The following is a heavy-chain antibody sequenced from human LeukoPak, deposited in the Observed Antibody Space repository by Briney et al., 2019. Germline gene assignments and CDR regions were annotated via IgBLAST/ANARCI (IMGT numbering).Heavy chain of an antibody. V-gene: IGHV3-23*01. D-gene: IGHD3-22*01. Sequence: GGSLRLSCAASKFIFSEYAMDWVRQAPGKGLGGVAAIGASGSSTYYAASVEGRFTISRDNSKETLYLQMDSLRADDTAVYFCAKSPYYDSSGDAFEIWGQGTLVTVSS. J-gene: IGHJ3*02. CDR2: IGASGSST. CDR1: KFIFSEYA. CDR3: AKSPYYDSSGDAFEI.